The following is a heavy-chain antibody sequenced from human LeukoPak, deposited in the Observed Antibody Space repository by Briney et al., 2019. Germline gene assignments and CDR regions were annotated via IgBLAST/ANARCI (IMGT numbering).Heavy chain of an antibody. D-gene: IGHD4-23*01. CDR1: GFTFDDYT. J-gene: IGHJ4*02. CDR3: AKNPYGGNSGYYFDY. V-gene: IGHV3-23*01. CDR2: ISGSGGST. Sequence: GGSLRLSCAASGFTFDDYTMHWVRQAPGKGLEWVSAISGSGGSTYYADSVKGRFTISRDNSKNTLYLQMNSLRAEDTAVYYCAKNPYGGNSGYYFDYWGQGTLVTVSS.